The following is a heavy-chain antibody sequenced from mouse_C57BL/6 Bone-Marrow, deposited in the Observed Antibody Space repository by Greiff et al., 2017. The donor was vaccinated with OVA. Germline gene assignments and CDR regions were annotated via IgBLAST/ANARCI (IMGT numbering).Heavy chain of an antibody. CDR2: IWSGGST. D-gene: IGHD1-1*02. Sequence: VQLQQSGPGLVQPSQSLSITCTVSGFSLTSYGVHWVRQSPGKGLEWLGVIWSGGSTDYNAAFISRLSISKDNSKSQVFFKMNILQADDTAIYYCARIGWSYWGQGTTLTVSS. J-gene: IGHJ2*01. CDR1: GFSLTSYG. CDR3: ARIGWSY. V-gene: IGHV2-2*01.